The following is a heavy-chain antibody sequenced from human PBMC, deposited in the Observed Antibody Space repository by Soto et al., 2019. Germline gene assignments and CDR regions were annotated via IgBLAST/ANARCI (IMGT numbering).Heavy chain of an antibody. Sequence: EVQLVDSGGGLVQPGGSLRLSCAASGFTFSTYWMSWVRQAPGKGLEWVANIKQDGSETYYVDSVKGRFTISRDNAKKSLYLQMNSLRAEDTAVYYCATDSGTSDYWGQGTLVNVSS. D-gene: IGHD1-1*01. V-gene: IGHV3-7*01. CDR3: ATDSGTSDY. CDR1: GFTFSTYW. CDR2: IKQDGSET. J-gene: IGHJ4*02.